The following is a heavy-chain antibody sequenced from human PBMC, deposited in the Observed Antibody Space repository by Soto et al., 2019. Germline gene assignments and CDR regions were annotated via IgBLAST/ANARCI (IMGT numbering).Heavy chain of an antibody. Sequence: SVKVSCKASGGTFSSYTISWVRQAPGQGLEWMGRIIPILGIANYAQKFQGRVTITADKSTSTAYMELSSLRSEDTAVYYCARGRRFLEWSYHAFDIWSQGTMVTVSS. CDR3: ARGRRFLEWSYHAFDI. CDR2: IIPILGIA. V-gene: IGHV1-69*02. J-gene: IGHJ3*02. CDR1: GGTFSSYT. D-gene: IGHD3-3*01.